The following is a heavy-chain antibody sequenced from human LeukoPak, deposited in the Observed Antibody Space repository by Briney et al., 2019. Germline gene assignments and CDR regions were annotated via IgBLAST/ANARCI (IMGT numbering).Heavy chain of an antibody. Sequence: ASVKVSCKASGYTFTSYDINWVRQATGQGLEWMGWMNPNSGNTGYAQKFQGRVTMTRSTSISTAYMELSSLRSEDTAVYYCARGGLAGYCTNGVCQDVWGKGTTVTVSS. CDR3: ARGGLAGYCTNGVCQDV. D-gene: IGHD2-8*01. J-gene: IGHJ6*04. V-gene: IGHV1-8*01. CDR2: MNPNSGNT. CDR1: GYTFTSYD.